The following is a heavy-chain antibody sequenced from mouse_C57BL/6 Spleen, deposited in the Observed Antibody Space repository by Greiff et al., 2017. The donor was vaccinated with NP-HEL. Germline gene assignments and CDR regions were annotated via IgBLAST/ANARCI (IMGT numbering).Heavy chain of an antibody. V-gene: IGHV1-82*01. J-gene: IGHJ4*01. D-gene: IGHD1-1*01. CDR3: ARSYYGSSDYAMDY. Sequence: VKVVESGPELVKPGASVKISCKASGYAFSSSWLNWVKQRPGKGLEWIGRIYPGDGDTNYNGKFKGKATLTADKSSSTAYMQLSSLTSEDSAVYVCARSYYGSSDYAMDYWGQGTSVTVSS. CDR1: GYAFSSSW. CDR2: IYPGDGDT.